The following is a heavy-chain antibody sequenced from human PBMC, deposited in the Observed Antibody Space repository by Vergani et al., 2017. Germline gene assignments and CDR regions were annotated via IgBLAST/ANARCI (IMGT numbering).Heavy chain of an antibody. J-gene: IGHJ4*02. Sequence: EVNMLESGGGLVQSGGSLRLSCAVSGFTFNIYAMNWVRQAPGKGLEWVSSISSSSSYIYYADSVKGRFTISRDNAKNSLYLQMNSLRAEDTAVYYCASKLLGVVVIKDYWGQGTLVTVSS. CDR2: ISSSSSYI. D-gene: IGHD3-22*01. CDR3: ASKLLGVVVIKDY. CDR1: GFTFNIYA. V-gene: IGHV3-21*01.